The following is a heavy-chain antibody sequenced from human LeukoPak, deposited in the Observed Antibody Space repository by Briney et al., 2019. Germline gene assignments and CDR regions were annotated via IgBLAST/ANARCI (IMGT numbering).Heavy chain of an antibody. CDR1: GFTFSSYA. CDR3: AKGTYYDFSSPFDY. D-gene: IGHD3-3*01. CDR2: ISGSGGST. J-gene: IGHJ4*02. V-gene: IGHV3-23*01. Sequence: QPGGSLRLSCAASGFTFSSYAMSWVRQAPGKGLEWVSAISGSGGSTYYADSEKGRFTISRDNSKNTLYLQMNSLRAEDTAVYYCAKGTYYDFSSPFDYWGQGTLVTVSS.